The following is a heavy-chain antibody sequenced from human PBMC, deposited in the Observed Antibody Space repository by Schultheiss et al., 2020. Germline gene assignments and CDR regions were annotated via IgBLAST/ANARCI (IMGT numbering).Heavy chain of an antibody. J-gene: IGHJ4*02. CDR3: ARVAVAAAAGSIDY. D-gene: IGHD6-13*01. V-gene: IGHV4-59*01. CDR1: GGSISSYY. Sequence: SQTLSLTCTVSGGSISSYYWSWIRQPPGKGLEWIGYIYYSGSTNYNPSLKSRVTISVDTSKNQFSLKLSSVTAADTAVYYCARVAVAAAAGSIDYWGQGTLVNVSS. CDR2: IYYSGST.